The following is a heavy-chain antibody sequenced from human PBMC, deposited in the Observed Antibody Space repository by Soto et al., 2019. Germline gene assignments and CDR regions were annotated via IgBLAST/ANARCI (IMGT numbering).Heavy chain of an antibody. J-gene: IGHJ4*02. CDR1: GFTFSSYS. Sequence: EVQLVESGGGLVKPGGSLRLSCAASGFTFSSYSMNWVRQVPGKGLEWVPSLTSTSSYTYYADSVKGRFTISRDNAKNSLFLQMNSLRAEDTAVYYCGRVATSSSLTPDYLGQGTLVTVSS. V-gene: IGHV3-21*02. D-gene: IGHD6-13*01. CDR2: LTSTSSYT. CDR3: GRVATSSSLTPDY.